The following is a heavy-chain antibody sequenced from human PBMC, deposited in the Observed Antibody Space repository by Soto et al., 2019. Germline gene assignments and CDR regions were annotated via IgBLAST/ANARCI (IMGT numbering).Heavy chain of an antibody. V-gene: IGHV4-59*01. Sequence: QVQLQESGPGLVKPSETLSLTCTVSGGSISSYYWSWIRQPPGKGLEWIGYIYYSGSTNYNPSLKSRVSLSVDTSQNHFSLKLSSVTAADTAVYYCASGWNGDSLARWFDPWGQGTLVTVSS. D-gene: IGHD4-17*01. CDR2: IYYSGST. J-gene: IGHJ5*01. CDR1: GGSISSYY. CDR3: ASGWNGDSLARWFDP.